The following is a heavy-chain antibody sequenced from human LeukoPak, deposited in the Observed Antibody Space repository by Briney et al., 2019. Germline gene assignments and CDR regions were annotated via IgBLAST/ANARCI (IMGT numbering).Heavy chain of an antibody. CDR3: ARANMVRGLYYYYYMDV. CDR1: GFTFSSYE. D-gene: IGHD3-10*01. CDR2: ISSSGSTI. V-gene: IGHV3-48*03. J-gene: IGHJ6*03. Sequence: GGSLRLSCAASGFTFSSYEMNWVRRAPGKGLEWVSYISSSGSTIYYADSVKGRFTISRDNAKNSLYLQMNSLRAEDTAVYYCARANMVRGLYYYYYMDVWGKGTTVTISS.